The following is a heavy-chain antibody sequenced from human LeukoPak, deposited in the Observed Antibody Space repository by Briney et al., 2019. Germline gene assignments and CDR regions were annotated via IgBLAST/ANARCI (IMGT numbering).Heavy chain of an antibody. D-gene: IGHD5-24*01. CDR3: ARAALRWLQSVYFDY. Sequence: PGGSLTLSCAASGFTFSSYAMHWVRQAPGKGLEWVAVISYDGSNKYYADSVKGRFTISRDNSKNTQYLQMNSLRAEDTAVYYCARAALRWLQSVYFDYWGQGTLVTVSS. J-gene: IGHJ4*02. CDR1: GFTFSSYA. CDR2: ISYDGSNK. V-gene: IGHV3-30*01.